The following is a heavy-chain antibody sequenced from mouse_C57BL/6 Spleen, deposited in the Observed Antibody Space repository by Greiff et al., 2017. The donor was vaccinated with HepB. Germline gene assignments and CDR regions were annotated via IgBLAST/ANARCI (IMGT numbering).Heavy chain of an antibody. J-gene: IGHJ2*01. V-gene: IGHV3-6*01. CDR2: ISYDGSN. Sequence: VQLKESGPGLVKPSQSLSLTCSVTGYSITSGYYWNWIRQFPGNTLEWMGYISYDGSNNYNPSLKNRISITRDTSKNQFFLKLNSVTTEDTATYYCARTPSITTVGATAYWGQGTTLTVSS. CDR3: ARTPSITTVGATAY. D-gene: IGHD1-1*01. CDR1: GYSITSGYY.